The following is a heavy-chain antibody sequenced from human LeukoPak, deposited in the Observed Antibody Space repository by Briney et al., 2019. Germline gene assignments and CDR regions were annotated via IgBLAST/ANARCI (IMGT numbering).Heavy chain of an antibody. Sequence: ASVKVSCKASGYTFTGYYMHWVRQAPGQGLEWMGWISAYNGNTNYAQKLQGRVTMTTDTSTSTAYMELRSLRSDDTAVYYCARGELWFGESDYYYYGMDVWGQGTTVTVSS. CDR3: ARGELWFGESDYYYYGMDV. CDR1: GYTFTGYY. V-gene: IGHV1-18*04. J-gene: IGHJ6*02. D-gene: IGHD3-10*01. CDR2: ISAYNGNT.